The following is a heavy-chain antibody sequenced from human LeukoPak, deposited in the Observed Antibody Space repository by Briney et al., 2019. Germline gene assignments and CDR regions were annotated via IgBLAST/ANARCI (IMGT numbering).Heavy chain of an antibody. Sequence: PSETLSLTCTVSGGSISSGGYYWSWIRQPPGKGLEWIGYIYHSGSTYYNPSLKSRVTISVGRSKNQFSLKLSSVTAADTAVYYCASWPGGWYGEDSWGQGTLVTVSS. J-gene: IGHJ4*02. CDR1: GGSISSGGYY. D-gene: IGHD6-19*01. V-gene: IGHV4-30-2*01. CDR2: IYHSGST. CDR3: ASWPGGWYGEDS.